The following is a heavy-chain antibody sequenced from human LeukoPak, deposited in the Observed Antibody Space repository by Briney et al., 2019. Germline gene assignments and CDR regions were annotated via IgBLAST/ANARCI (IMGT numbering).Heavy chain of an antibody. V-gene: IGHV3-30*04. CDR1: GFTFSNYA. D-gene: IGHD6-13*01. CDR2: ISRDGTDK. CDR3: ARAIRAPGTPENAFDI. J-gene: IGHJ3*02. Sequence: RGSLRLSCAASGFTFSNYAMHWVRQAPGEGLEWVAVISRDGTDKYYADSVKGRLTISRDNSQSTLYLHMNSLSTEDTALYYCARAIRAPGTPENAFDIWGQGTMVTVSS.